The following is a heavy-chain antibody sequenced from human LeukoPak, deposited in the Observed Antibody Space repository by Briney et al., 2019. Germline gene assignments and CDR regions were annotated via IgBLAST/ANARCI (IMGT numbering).Heavy chain of an antibody. CDR1: GGSFSGYY. D-gene: IGHD5-18*01. V-gene: IGHV4-34*01. CDR2: INHSGST. Sequence: TSETLSLTCAVYGGSFSGYYWSWIRQPPGKGLEWIGEINHSGSTNYNPSLKSRVTISVDTSKNQFSLKLSSVTAADTAVYYCARAQGGYSYGYFDYWGQGTLVTVSS. J-gene: IGHJ4*02. CDR3: ARAQGGYSYGYFDY.